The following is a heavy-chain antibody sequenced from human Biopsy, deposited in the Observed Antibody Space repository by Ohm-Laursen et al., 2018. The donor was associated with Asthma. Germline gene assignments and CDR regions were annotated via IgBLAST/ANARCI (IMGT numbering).Heavy chain of an antibody. CDR1: GGSMTSGGHT. D-gene: IGHD2-15*01. CDR2: IFDSEGS. Sequence: TLSLTCTVFGGSMTSGGHTWNWIRQIPGKGLEWIGYIFDSEGSYYNPSLKSRVMISLDTSQNQFSLSLNSVTAADTAVYFCARGSGLYPESPFDYWGQGTLVTVSS. J-gene: IGHJ4*02. CDR3: ARGSGLYPESPFDY. V-gene: IGHV4-31*03.